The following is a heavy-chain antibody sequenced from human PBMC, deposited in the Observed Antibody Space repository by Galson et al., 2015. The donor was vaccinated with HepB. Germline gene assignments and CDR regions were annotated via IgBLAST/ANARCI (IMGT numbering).Heavy chain of an antibody. D-gene: IGHD6-19*01. J-gene: IGHJ4*02. Sequence: SLRLSCAASGFIFSSYKMNWVRQAPGKGLEWVSSIRTSSTHISYADSVEGRFTISRDNAKSSLYLQMNSLRAEDTAVYYCAREYRYTRGWSIDYWGQGTLVTVSS. CDR3: AREYRYTRGWSIDY. CDR2: IRTSSTHI. V-gene: IGHV3-21*01. CDR1: GFIFSSYK.